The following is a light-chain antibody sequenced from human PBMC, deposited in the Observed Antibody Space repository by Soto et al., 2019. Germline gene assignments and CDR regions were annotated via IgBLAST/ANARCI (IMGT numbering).Light chain of an antibody. CDR2: SNN. J-gene: IGLJ1*01. V-gene: IGLV1-47*02. Sequence: QSVLTQPPSASGTPGQRVTISCSGSTSDIGSNYVYWYQHLPGTAPQLLIYSNNQRPSGVPDRFSGSKSGTSASLAISRLRSEDEADYFCAAWDDSQPGYVFGTGTKVTVL. CDR3: AAWDDSQPGYV. CDR1: TSDIGSNY.